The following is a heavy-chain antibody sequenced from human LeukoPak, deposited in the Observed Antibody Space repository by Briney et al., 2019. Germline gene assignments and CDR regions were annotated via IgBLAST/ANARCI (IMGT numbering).Heavy chain of an antibody. CDR2: IREDGSEK. CDR3: ARLSAMLRGPEPIYYFDY. Sequence: GGSLRLSCAASGFTFSSSWMTWVRQAPGKGLEWVASIREDGSEKTSVDSVKGRFTISRDNAKNSLYLQMDSLRAEDTAMYYCARLSAMLRGPEPIYYFDYWGQGTLVTVSS. CDR1: GFTFSSSW. V-gene: IGHV3-7*01. D-gene: IGHD3-10*01. J-gene: IGHJ4*01.